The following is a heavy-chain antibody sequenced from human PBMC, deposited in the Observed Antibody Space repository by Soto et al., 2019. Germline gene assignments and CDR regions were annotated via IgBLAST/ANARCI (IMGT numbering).Heavy chain of an antibody. J-gene: IGHJ5*01. CDR2: IIPIFGTP. D-gene: IGHD5-18*01. CDR3: AYSANHRYFFDS. Sequence: QVQLVQSGAEVKKPGSSVKVSCKASGGSFRSYAVNWVRQAPGQGLECLGGIIPIFGTPNYAQKFHGRVSITADESTSTVYMDLFSLTSEDTAVYYCAYSANHRYFFDSWGQGTLVTVSS. V-gene: IGHV1-69*12. CDR1: GGSFRSYA.